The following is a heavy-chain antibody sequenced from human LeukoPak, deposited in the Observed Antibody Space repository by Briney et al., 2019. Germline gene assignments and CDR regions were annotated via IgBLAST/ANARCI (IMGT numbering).Heavy chain of an antibody. CDR3: ASWVDDNAFHI. Sequence: SVKVSCKASAGTFICYVISWVRQAPGQGLEWIGGIIPVFGTAIYAQRFQGRVTVTTDESTNTAYMELSSLRSEDTAVYYCASWVDDNAFHIWSQGTMVTVSS. V-gene: IGHV1-69*05. CDR1: AGTFICYV. J-gene: IGHJ3*02. D-gene: IGHD3-9*01. CDR2: IIPVFGTA.